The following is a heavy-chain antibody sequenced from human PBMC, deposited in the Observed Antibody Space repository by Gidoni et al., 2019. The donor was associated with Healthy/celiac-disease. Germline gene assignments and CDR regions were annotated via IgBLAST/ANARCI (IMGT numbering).Heavy chain of an antibody. CDR2: ISSSSSTI. V-gene: IGHV3-48*01. CDR1: GFTFSSYS. J-gene: IGHJ4*02. CDR3: ARGRTEKSDPNLDY. Sequence: EVQLVESGGGLVQPGGCLRLSCSASGFTFSSYSMNWVRQAPGKGLEWVSYISSSSSTIYYADSVKGRFTISRDNAKNSLYLKMNSLRAEDTAVYYCARGRTEKSDPNLDYWGQGTLVTVSS. D-gene: IGHD1-1*01.